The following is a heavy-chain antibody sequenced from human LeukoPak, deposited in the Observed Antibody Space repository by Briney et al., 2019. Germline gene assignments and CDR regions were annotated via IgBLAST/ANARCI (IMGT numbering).Heavy chain of an antibody. J-gene: IGHJ1*01. CDR3: ARDSSGWIEYFQH. CDR2: ISSIGSTI. D-gene: IGHD6-19*01. CDR1: GFTLSSYG. Sequence: GRSLRLSCAASGFTLSSYGMHCVPDAPGKGLEWGSYISSIGSTIYYADSVKGRFTISRDNAKNSLYLQMNSLRAEDTAVYYCARDSSGWIEYFQHWGEGTLLTVPS. V-gene: IGHV3-48*04.